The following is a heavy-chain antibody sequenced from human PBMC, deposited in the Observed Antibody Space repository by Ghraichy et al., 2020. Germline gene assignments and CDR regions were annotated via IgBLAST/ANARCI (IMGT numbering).Heavy chain of an antibody. CDR1: GFTFSDYW. CDR3: TRDLAYGGMDV. CDR2: VNRDGSST. V-gene: IGHV3-74*01. Sequence: LSLTCAASGFTFSDYWMHWVRQAPGKGLVWVSRVNRDGSSTSYADSVQGRFTISRDNDKNTLYLQMNSLRAEDTAVYYCTRDLAYGGMDVWGQGTTVPVSS. J-gene: IGHJ6*02. D-gene: IGHD3-10*01.